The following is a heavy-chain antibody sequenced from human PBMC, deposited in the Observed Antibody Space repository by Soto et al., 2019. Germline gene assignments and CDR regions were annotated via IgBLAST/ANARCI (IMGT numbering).Heavy chain of an antibody. Sequence: GGSLRLSCAASGFTFNTYDMHWVRQAPGKGLEWVAMISFDSRDQYYADSFKGRFTISRDNSENTVYLQMNSLRVDDTGVFFCARAQAIYGYRDWYFGVWGRGTLVTVSS. CDR2: ISFDSRDQ. CDR3: ARAQAIYGYRDWYFGV. J-gene: IGHJ2*01. V-gene: IGHV3-30*03. D-gene: IGHD2-21*01. CDR1: GFTFNTYD.